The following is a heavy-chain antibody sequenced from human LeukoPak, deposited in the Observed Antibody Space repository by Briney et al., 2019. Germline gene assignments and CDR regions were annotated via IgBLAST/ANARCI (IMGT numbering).Heavy chain of an antibody. V-gene: IGHV3-74*01. Sequence: GGSLRLSCAASGFTFSSCWMHWVRQAPGKGLVWVSRINSDGSSTSYADSVKGRFTISRDNAKNTLYLQMNSLRAEDTAVYYCAREVLWFGQNWFDPWGQGTLVTVSS. CDR2: INSDGSST. CDR1: GFTFSSCW. CDR3: AREVLWFGQNWFDP. D-gene: IGHD3-10*01. J-gene: IGHJ5*02.